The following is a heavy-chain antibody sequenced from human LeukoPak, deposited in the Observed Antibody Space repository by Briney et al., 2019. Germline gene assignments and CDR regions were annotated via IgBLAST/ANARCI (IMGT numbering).Heavy chain of an antibody. V-gene: IGHV3-7*01. Sequence: GGSLRLSCAVSGFTSSSYWMSWVRQAPGKGLEWVANIKQDGSAKYYVDSVKGRFTISRDNAKNSLYLQMNSLRAEDTAVYYCASGDDFDMWGQGTMVTVSS. CDR1: GFTSSSYW. CDR2: IKQDGSAK. J-gene: IGHJ3*02. CDR3: ASGDDFDM.